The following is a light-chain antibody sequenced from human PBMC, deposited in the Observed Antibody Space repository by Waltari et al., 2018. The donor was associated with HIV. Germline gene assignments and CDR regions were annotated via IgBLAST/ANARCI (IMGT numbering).Light chain of an antibody. CDR2: EVS. Sequence: QSALTQPPSASGSPGQSVTISCTGTSSDVGGYNYVSWYQQHPGKSPKLMIYEVSKRPLGVPDRFSGSKSGTTASLAVSVLQAEDEADYYCSSYAGSNNLVFGGGTKLTVL. CDR3: SSYAGSNNLV. J-gene: IGLJ2*01. V-gene: IGLV2-8*01. CDR1: SSDVGGYNY.